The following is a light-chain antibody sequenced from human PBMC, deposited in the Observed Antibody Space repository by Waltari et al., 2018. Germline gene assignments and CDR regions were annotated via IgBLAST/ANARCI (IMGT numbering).Light chain of an antibody. CDR3: QKYGTLPAT. Sequence: EIVLTQSPGTLSLSPGERATLSCRASQSVSRTLAWYQQKPGQAPRLLIYVASSRATGIPARFSGSGSGTDFSLTISRLGPEDFAVYYCQKYGTLPATFGQGTKVEIK. CDR1: QSVSRT. J-gene: IGKJ1*01. V-gene: IGKV3-20*01. CDR2: VAS.